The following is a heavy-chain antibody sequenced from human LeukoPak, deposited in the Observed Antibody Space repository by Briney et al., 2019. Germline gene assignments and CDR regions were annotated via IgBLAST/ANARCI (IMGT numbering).Heavy chain of an antibody. Sequence: PGGSLRLSCAASGFTFSSYGMSWVRQAPGKGLEWVSVSGSGGSTYYADSVKGRFTTSRDNSKNTLYLQMNSLRAEDTAVYYCAKDYGERVFDYWGQGTLVTVSS. V-gene: IGHV3-23*01. CDR2: SGSGGST. J-gene: IGHJ4*02. CDR1: GFTFSSYG. CDR3: AKDYGERVFDY. D-gene: IGHD4-17*01.